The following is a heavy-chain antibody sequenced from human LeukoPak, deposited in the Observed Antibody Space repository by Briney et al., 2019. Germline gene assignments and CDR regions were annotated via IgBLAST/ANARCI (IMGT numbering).Heavy chain of an antibody. CDR1: GYTFTGYY. D-gene: IGHD3-22*01. CDR2: INPNSGGT. CDR3: ARVAYYDSSGYPFDY. J-gene: IGHJ4*02. V-gene: IGHV1-2*02. Sequence: GASVTVSCKASGYTFTGYYMHWVRQAPGQGLEWMGWINPNSGGTNYAQKFQGRVTMTRDTSISTAYMELSRLRSDDTAVYYCARVAYYDSSGYPFDYWGQGTLVTVSS.